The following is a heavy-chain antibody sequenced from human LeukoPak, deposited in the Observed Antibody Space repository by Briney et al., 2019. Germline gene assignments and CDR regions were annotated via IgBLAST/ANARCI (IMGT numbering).Heavy chain of an antibody. D-gene: IGHD3-3*01. J-gene: IGHJ4*02. Sequence: SETLSLTCAVSGYSISSGYYWGWIRQPPGKGLEWIGSIYHSGSTYYNPSLKGRVTISVDTSKNQFSLKLSSVTAADTAVYYCASPDSYYDFWSGCFGYWGQGTLVTVSS. V-gene: IGHV4-38-2*01. CDR3: ASPDSYYDFWSGCFGY. CDR2: IYHSGST. CDR1: GYSISSGYY.